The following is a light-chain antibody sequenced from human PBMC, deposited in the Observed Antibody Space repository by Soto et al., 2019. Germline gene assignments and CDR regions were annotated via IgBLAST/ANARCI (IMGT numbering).Light chain of an antibody. CDR3: HQYGSSPFT. V-gene: IGKV3-20*01. CDR1: QPVSANY. J-gene: IGKJ3*01. Sequence: VVLTQSPATLSLSPGERATLSCRANQPVSANYLAWYQQKPGQAPRLLIYGASSRATGIPDRFSGSGSGTYFTLTISRLEPEDFAVFYCHQYGSSPFTFGPGTKVDIQ. CDR2: GAS.